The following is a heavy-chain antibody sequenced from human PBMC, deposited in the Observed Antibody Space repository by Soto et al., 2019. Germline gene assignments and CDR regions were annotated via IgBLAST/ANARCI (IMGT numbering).Heavy chain of an antibody. J-gene: IGHJ6*02. V-gene: IGHV3-11*06. CDR1: GFTFSDYY. CDR3: AREYTAWPLAYGLDV. Sequence: GGSLRLSCAASGFTFSDYYMSWIRQAPGKGLEWVSYISSASTFTKSADSVNGRFTSSRDNAKNLLHLQMNCLRAEDTAIYYCAREYTAWPLAYGLDVWGQGTTVTVSS. D-gene: IGHD2-2*02. CDR2: ISSASTFT.